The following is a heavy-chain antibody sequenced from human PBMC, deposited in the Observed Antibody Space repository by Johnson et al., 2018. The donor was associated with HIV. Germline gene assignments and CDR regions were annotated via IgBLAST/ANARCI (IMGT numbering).Heavy chain of an antibody. D-gene: IGHD2-15*01. J-gene: IGHJ3*02. CDR2: INSDGSST. CDR1: GFTFSSYW. V-gene: IGHV3-74*01. CDR3: TRSQDIKDIVVVVAAPLAFDI. Sequence: VQLVESGGGLVQPGGSLRLSCAASGFTFSSYWMHWVRQAPGKGLVWVSRINSDGSSTSYADSVKGRFTISRDNAKNTLYLQMNSLKTEDTAVYYCTRSQDIKDIVVVVAAPLAFDIWGQGTMVTVSS.